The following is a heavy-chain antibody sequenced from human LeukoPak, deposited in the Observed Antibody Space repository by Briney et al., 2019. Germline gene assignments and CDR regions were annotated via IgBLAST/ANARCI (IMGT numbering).Heavy chain of an antibody. CDR2: ISAYNGNT. D-gene: IGHD2-2*01. CDR3: ASHPYCSSTSCYYFDY. J-gene: IGHJ4*02. Sequence: ASVKVSCKASGGTFSSYAISWVRQAPGQGLEWMGWISAYNGNTNYAQKLQGRVTMTTDTSTSTAYMELRSLRSDDTAVYYCASHPYCSSTSCYYFDYWGQGTLVTVSS. CDR1: GGTFSSYA. V-gene: IGHV1-18*01.